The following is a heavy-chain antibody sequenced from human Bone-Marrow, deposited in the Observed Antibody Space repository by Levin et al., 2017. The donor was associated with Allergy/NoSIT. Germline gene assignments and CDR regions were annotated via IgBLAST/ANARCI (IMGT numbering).Heavy chain of an antibody. CDR1: GYSINTSYH. CDR3: ARDGGYQLIGLLSCFDC. J-gene: IGHJ4*02. V-gene: IGHV4-38-2*02. D-gene: IGHD2-15*01. Sequence: PSETLSLTCAVSGYSINTSYHWGWFRQPPGKGLQWIGSIFYNGKTHYNPSLRSRVTISLDTSRNQFSIGMISVTAADTAVYFCARDGGYQLIGLLSCFDCWGQGTLVTVSS. CDR2: IFYNGKT.